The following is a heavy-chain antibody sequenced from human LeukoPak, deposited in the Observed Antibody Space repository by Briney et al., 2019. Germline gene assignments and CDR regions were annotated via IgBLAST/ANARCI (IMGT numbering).Heavy chain of an antibody. Sequence: SETLSLTCTVSGGSISSSSYYWGWIRQPPGKGLEWIGSVYYSGSTYYNPSLKSRITISVDTSKNQFSLKLSSVTAAGTAVYYCARLGGSYFDVWGQGTLVTVSS. V-gene: IGHV4-39*01. J-gene: IGHJ4*02. CDR2: VYYSGST. D-gene: IGHD1-26*01. CDR3: ARLGGSYFDV. CDR1: GGSISSSSYY.